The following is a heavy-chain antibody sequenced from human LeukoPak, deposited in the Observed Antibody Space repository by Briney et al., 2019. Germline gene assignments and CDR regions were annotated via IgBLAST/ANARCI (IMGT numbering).Heavy chain of an antibody. Sequence: SGGSLRLSCAASGFTFSTYSMNWVRQAPGKGLEWVSSISSSSSYIYYADSVKGRFTISRDNAKNTLYLQMNSLRAEDTAVYYCARDLWLALYYMDVWGKGTTVTVSS. J-gene: IGHJ6*03. CDR3: ARDLWLALYYMDV. V-gene: IGHV3-21*01. CDR2: ISSSSSYI. D-gene: IGHD5-12*01. CDR1: GFTFSTYS.